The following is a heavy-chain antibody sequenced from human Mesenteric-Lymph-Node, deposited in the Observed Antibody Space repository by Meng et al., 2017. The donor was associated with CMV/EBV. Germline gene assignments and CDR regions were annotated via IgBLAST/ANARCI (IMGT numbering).Heavy chain of an antibody. CDR1: GYTFTSNS. J-gene: IGHJ4*02. CDR2: INPNGGMT. Sequence: SGYTFTSNSIRWVRQVPGQGLEWMGVINPNGGMTTYAQKFQGRVTMTRDTSTSTVYMELSSLRSEDTAVYYCARGLWRIVECSAFDYWGQGTLVTVSS. CDR3: ARGLWRIVECSAFDY. V-gene: IGHV1-46*01. D-gene: IGHD3-3*01.